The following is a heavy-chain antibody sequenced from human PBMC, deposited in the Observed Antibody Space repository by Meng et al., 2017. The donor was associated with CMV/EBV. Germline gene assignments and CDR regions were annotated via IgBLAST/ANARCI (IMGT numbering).Heavy chain of an antibody. CDR1: GGSFSGYY. D-gene: IGHD3-10*01. CDR3: ARGLWFGELSPFDY. Sequence: LQHGGGGLLKPLGTRSLTCAVYGGSFSGYYWSWIRQPPGKGLEWIGEINHSGSTNYNPSLKSRVTISVDTSKNQFSLKLSSVTAADTAVYYCARGLWFGELSPFDYWGQGTLVTVSS. CDR2: INHSGST. V-gene: IGHV4-34*01. J-gene: IGHJ4*02.